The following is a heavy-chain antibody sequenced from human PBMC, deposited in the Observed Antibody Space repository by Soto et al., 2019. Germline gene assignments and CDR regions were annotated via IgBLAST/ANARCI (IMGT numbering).Heavy chain of an antibody. CDR3: ARDLLAGQQLAVPWFNP. CDR1: GFPFSSYN. V-gene: IGHV3-21*01. Sequence: GSLRLSCATSGFPFSSYNMNWVRQAPGKGLEWVSSITSRTGSTNYADSVKGRFTISRDNAKNSVYLEMNSLRAEDTAVYYCARDLLAGQQLAVPWFNPWGQGTLVTVS. D-gene: IGHD6-13*01. CDR2: ITSRTGST. J-gene: IGHJ5*02.